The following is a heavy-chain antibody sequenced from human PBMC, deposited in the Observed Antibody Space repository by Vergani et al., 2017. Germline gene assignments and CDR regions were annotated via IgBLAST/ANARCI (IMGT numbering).Heavy chain of an antibody. CDR2: INHSGST. CDR3: ARDIDYFDY. D-gene: IGHD3-16*02. V-gene: IGHV4-34*01. CDR1: GGSFSGYY. J-gene: IGHJ4*02. Sequence: QVQLQQWGAGLLKPSETLSLTCAVHGGSFSGYYWSWIRQPPGKGLEWIGEINHSGSTNYNPSLKSRVTISVDTSKNQFSLKLSSVTAADTAVYYCARDIDYFDYWGQGTLVTVSS.